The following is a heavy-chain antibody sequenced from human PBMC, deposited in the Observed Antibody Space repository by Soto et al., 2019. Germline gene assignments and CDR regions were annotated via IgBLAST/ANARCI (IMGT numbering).Heavy chain of an antibody. Sequence: QVQLVESGGGVVQPGRSLRLSCAASGFTFSSYAMHWVRQAPGKGLEWVAVISYDGSNKYYADSVKGRFTISRDNSKNTLYLQMKSLRAEDTAVYYCARRHSAAGDAFDIWGQGTMVTVSS. D-gene: IGHD6-13*01. J-gene: IGHJ3*02. CDR2: ISYDGSNK. V-gene: IGHV3-30-3*01. CDR3: ARRHSAAGDAFDI. CDR1: GFTFSSYA.